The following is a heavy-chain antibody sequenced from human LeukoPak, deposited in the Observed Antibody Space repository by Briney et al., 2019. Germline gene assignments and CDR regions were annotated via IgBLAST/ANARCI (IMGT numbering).Heavy chain of an antibody. CDR3: AKDHGYCSGGSCYPYYFDY. V-gene: IGHV1-18*01. Sequence: ASVKVSCKASGYTVTSYGISWVRQAPGQGLEWMGWISAYNGNTNYAQNLQGRVTMTTDTSTSTAYMELRSLRSDDTAVYYCAKDHGYCSGGSCYPYYFDYWGQGTLVTVSS. CDR1: GYTVTSYG. D-gene: IGHD2-15*01. CDR2: ISAYNGNT. J-gene: IGHJ4*02.